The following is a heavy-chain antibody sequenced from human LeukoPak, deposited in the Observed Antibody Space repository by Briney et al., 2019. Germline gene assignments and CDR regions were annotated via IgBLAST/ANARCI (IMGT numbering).Heavy chain of an antibody. Sequence: ASVKVSCKASGYTFTGYYIHWVRQAPGQGLEWMGWINPNSGSTNYAQKFQGRVTMTRNTSISTAYMELSRLRSADTAVDYGARDASRYYDFWSAYSGYYYMDVWGKGTTVTVSS. D-gene: IGHD3-3*01. CDR2: INPNSGST. J-gene: IGHJ6*03. V-gene: IGHV1-2*02. CDR1: GYTFTGYY. CDR3: ARDASRYYDFWSAYSGYYYMDV.